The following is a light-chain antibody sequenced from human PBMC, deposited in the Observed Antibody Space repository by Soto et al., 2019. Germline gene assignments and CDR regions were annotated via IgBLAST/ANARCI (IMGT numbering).Light chain of an antibody. J-gene: IGLJ1*01. V-gene: IGLV3-9*01. CDR1: NIGSKN. Sequence: SYELTQPLSVSVALGQTARITCGGNNIGSKNVHWYQQKPGQVPVLVIYRDSNRPSGIPERFSGSNSGNTATLTISRAQAGDEADYYCQVWDSSTGVFGTGTKVTVL. CDR2: RDS. CDR3: QVWDSSTGV.